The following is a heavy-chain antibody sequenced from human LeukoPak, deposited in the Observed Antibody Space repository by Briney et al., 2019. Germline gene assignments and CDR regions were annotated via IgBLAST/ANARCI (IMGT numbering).Heavy chain of an antibody. Sequence: SETLSLTCTVSGSSISSGYYWNWIRQPPGRGLDWIGYIYYSGSTNYNPSLRSRVTISVDTSKNQFSLKLSSVTAADTAVYYCARGESSGSNWFDPWGQGTLVTVSS. CDR1: GSSISSGYY. J-gene: IGHJ5*02. CDR3: ARGESSGSNWFDP. CDR2: IYYSGST. V-gene: IGHV4-61*01. D-gene: IGHD3-22*01.